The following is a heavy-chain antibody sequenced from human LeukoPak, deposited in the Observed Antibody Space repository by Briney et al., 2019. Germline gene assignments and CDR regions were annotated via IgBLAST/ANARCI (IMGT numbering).Heavy chain of an antibody. Sequence: GSLRLSCAASGFTFGDYGMGWVRQAPGKGLEWVSGINWNGGTTGYADSVKGRFTISRDNAKNSLYLQMNSLRAEDTALYYCARDHESSNPTYWGQGTLVTVSS. CDR2: INWNGGTT. J-gene: IGHJ4*02. D-gene: IGHD6-13*01. CDR3: ARDHESSNPTY. V-gene: IGHV3-20*04. CDR1: GFTFGDYG.